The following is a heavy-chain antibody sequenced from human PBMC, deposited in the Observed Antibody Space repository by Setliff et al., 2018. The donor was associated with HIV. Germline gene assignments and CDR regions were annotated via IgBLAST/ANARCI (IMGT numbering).Heavy chain of an antibody. J-gene: IGHJ4*02. CDR3: ARSMNYDSSGFSY. V-gene: IGHV3-48*01. CDR1: GFSFSRYN. CDR2: ISSTSSTM. Sequence: GGSLRLSCAASGFSFSRYNMNWVRQAPGKGLECVSYISSTSSTMYYADSVKGRFTISRDNAKNSLYLQMNSLRAEDTAVYYCARSMNYDSSGFSYWGQGTLVTVSS. D-gene: IGHD3-22*01.